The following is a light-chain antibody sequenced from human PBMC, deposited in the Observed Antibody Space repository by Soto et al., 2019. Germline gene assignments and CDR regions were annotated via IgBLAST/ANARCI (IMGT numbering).Light chain of an antibody. V-gene: IGKV3-20*01. CDR3: QHYGGPVGYT. Sequence: EIVLTQSPHTLSLSPGDRAALSCRASQTVHNNYVAWYQQKPGQAPKLLIYGASSRATDIPGRFSGSGSGTDFALTISRLEPEDFAVYYCQHYGGPVGYTFGQGTKLEIK. CDR2: GAS. CDR1: QTVHNNY. J-gene: IGKJ2*01.